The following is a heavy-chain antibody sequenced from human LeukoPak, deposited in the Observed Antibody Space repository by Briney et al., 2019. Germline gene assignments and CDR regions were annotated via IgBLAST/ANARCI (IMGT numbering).Heavy chain of an antibody. CDR3: ARDRGYHAAGGYDAFDI. CDR2: INHSGST. V-gene: IGHV4-34*01. Sequence: PSETLSLTCAVYGGSFSGYYWSWIRQPPGKGLEWIGEINHSGSTNYNPSLKSRVTISVDTSKNQFSLKLSSVTAADTAVYYCARDRGYHAAGGYDAFDIWGQGTMVTVSS. J-gene: IGHJ3*02. CDR1: GGSFSGYY. D-gene: IGHD6-13*01.